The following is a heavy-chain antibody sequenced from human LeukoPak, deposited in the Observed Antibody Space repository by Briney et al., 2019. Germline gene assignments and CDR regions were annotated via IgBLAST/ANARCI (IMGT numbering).Heavy chain of an antibody. Sequence: PGGSLRLSCAASGFTFSSYAVSWVRQAPGKGLEWVSAISGSGGSTYYADSVKGRFTISRDSSKNTLYLQMNSLRAEDTAVYYCAKWNSGYDAFDIWGQGTMVTVSS. J-gene: IGHJ3*02. V-gene: IGHV3-23*01. CDR3: AKWNSGYDAFDI. CDR1: GFTFSSYA. D-gene: IGHD5-12*01. CDR2: ISGSGGST.